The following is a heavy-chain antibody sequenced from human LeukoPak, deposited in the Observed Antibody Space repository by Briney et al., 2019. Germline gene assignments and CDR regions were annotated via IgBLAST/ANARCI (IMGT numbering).Heavy chain of an antibody. V-gene: IGHV3-38-3*01. CDR2: ISGAST. J-gene: IGHJ4*02. D-gene: IGHD3-3*01. Sequence: GGSLRLSCAVSGFTVSSNEMTWVRQAPGKGQEWVSYISGASTFYADSRKGRFTISRDNSKNTLYLQMNSLRAEDTAIYYCAKDRGGTILSRGSFDYWGQGTLVTVSS. CDR1: GFTVSSNE. CDR3: AKDRGGTILSRGSFDY.